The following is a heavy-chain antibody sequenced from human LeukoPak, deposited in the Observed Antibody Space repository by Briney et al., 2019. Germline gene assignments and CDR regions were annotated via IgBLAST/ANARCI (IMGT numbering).Heavy chain of an antibody. CDR2: ISSSSSTI. CDR1: GFTFSSYS. J-gene: IGHJ4*02. Sequence: GGSLRLSCAASGFTFSSYSMNWVRQAPGKGLEWVSYISSSSSTIYYADSVKGRFTISRDNAKNSLYLQMNSLRAEDTAVYYCARDPSSADIVVVPAAIGYFDYWGQGTLVTVSS. D-gene: IGHD2-2*02. V-gene: IGHV3-48*04. CDR3: ARDPSSADIVVVPAAIGYFDY.